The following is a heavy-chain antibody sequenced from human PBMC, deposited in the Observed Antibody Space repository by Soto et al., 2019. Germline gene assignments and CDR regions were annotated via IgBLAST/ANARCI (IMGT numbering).Heavy chain of an antibody. CDR3: ATLGRAARDY. D-gene: IGHD2-15*01. J-gene: IGHJ4*02. V-gene: IGHV3-33*01. CDR2: IWYDGSNK. CDR1: GFTFSSYG. Sequence: QVQLVESGGGVVQPGRSLRLSCAASGFTFSSYGMHWVRQAPGKGLEWVAVIWYDGSNKYYADSVKGRFTISRDNSKNTLYLQMNSLRAEDTAVYYCATLGRAARDYWGQGTLVTVSS.